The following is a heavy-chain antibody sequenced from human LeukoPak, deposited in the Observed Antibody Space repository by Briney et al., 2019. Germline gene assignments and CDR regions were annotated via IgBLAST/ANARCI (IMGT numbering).Heavy chain of an antibody. CDR3: ARAHSWLRFLYYYMDV. V-gene: IGHV4-59*12. CDR1: GVSISRSY. CDR2: IYYSGSA. Sequence: SETLSLTCSVSGVSISRSYWIWIRQTPGKGLEWIGTIYYSGSAYYSPSLKSRVTISVDTSKTQFSLKLSSVAAADTAVYYCARAHSWLRFLYYYMDVRGEGTTVTVSS. D-gene: IGHD5-12*01. J-gene: IGHJ6*03.